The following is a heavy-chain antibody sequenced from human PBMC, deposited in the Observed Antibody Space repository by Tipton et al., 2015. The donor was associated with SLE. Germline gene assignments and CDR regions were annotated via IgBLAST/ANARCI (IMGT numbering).Heavy chain of an antibody. Sequence: TLSLTCTVSGGSITSTNDYWGWIRQPPGKGLEWVGSIYYSGSTYYNPSLRSRVNISVDTSKNQFSLKLNSVTAADTAVYYCARGGLVIAHFDPWGQGTLVTVSS. CDR3: ARGGLVIAHFDP. J-gene: IGHJ5*02. D-gene: IGHD2-15*01. CDR1: GGSITSTNDY. V-gene: IGHV4-39*07. CDR2: IYYSGST.